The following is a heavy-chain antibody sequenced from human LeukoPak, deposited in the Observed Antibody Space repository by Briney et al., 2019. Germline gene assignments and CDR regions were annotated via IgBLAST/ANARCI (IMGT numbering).Heavy chain of an antibody. V-gene: IGHV1-69*13. CDR3: ARGRSNQLLSYYYYYYGMDV. CDR2: IIPIFGTA. J-gene: IGHJ6*02. Sequence: ASVKVSCKASGYTFTSYAMHWVRQAPGQGLEWMGGIIPIFGTANYAQKFQGRVTITADESTSTAYMELSSLRSEDTAVYYCARGRSNQLLSYYYYYYGMDVWGQGTTVTVSS. D-gene: IGHD2-2*01. CDR1: GYTFTSYA.